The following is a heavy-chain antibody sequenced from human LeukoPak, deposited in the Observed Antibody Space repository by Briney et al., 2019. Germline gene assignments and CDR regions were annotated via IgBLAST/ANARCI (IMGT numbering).Heavy chain of an antibody. CDR2: MNPNSGNT. CDR3: ARLGAVVPAATNWFDP. J-gene: IGHJ5*02. V-gene: IGHV1-8*01. D-gene: IGHD2-2*01. CDR1: GYTFTSYD. Sequence: ASVKVSCKASGYTFTSYDINWVRQATGQGLEWMGWMNPNSGNTGYAQKFQGRVTMTRNTSISTAYMELSSLGSEDTAVYYCARLGAVVPAATNWFDPWGQGTLVTVSS.